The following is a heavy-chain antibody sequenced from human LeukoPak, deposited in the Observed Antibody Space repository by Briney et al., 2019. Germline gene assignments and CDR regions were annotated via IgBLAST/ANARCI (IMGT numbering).Heavy chain of an antibody. V-gene: IGHV4-59*12. CDR3: ARGAGYSSSNWFDP. CDR1: GGSISSYY. CDR2: IYYSGST. J-gene: IGHJ5*02. D-gene: IGHD6-13*01. Sequence: SETLSLTCTVSGGSISSYYWSWIRQPPGKGLEWIGYIYYSGSTYYNPSLKSRVTISVDTPKNQFSLKLSSVTAADTAVYYCARGAGYSSSNWFDPWGQGTLVTVSS.